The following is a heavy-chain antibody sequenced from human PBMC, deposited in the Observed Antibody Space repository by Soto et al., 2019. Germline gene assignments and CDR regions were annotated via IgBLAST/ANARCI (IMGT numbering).Heavy chain of an antibody. CDR2: INHSGST. J-gene: IGHJ4*02. V-gene: IGHV4-34*01. Sequence: SETLSLTCAVSGGSFSGYYWSWIRQPPGKGLEWIGEINHSGSTNYNPSLKSRVTISVDTSKNQFSLKLSSVTAADTAVYYGARVFRPLRHVLGGFDYWGQGTLVTVSS. D-gene: IGHD3-16*01. CDR1: GGSFSGYY. CDR3: ARVFRPLRHVLGGFDY.